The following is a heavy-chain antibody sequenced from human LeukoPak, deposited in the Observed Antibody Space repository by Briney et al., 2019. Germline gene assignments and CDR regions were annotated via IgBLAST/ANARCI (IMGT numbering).Heavy chain of an antibody. D-gene: IGHD3-10*01. V-gene: IGHV4-38-2*02. CDR1: GYSISSGYY. CDR2: IYNSGST. CDR3: ARRLGRKFGERFYYYHYMDV. Sequence: SETLSLTCTVSGYSISSGYYWGWIRQAPGKGLEWIGSIYNSGSTYYNPSLKSRVTISVDMSKNQFSLKMSSVTAADTAVYYCARRLGRKFGERFYYYHYMDVWGKGTTVTISS. J-gene: IGHJ6*03.